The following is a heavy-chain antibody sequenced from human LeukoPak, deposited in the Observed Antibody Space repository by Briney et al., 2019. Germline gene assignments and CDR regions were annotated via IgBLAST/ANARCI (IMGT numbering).Heavy chain of an antibody. Sequence: GGSLRLSCAASGFTVSTNYMSWVRQAPGKGLEWVSVIYSGGNTYYADSVEGRFTISRDTSKNTLYLRMNSLRGEDTAVYYCARAENWNYVYWGQGTLVTVSS. CDR2: IYSGGNT. CDR1: GFTVSTNY. J-gene: IGHJ1*01. D-gene: IGHD1-7*01. CDR3: ARAENWNYVY. V-gene: IGHV3-53*05.